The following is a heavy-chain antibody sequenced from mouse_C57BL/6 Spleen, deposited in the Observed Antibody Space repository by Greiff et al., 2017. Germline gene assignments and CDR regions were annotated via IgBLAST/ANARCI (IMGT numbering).Heavy chain of an antibody. CDR2: INPNYGGT. Sequence: VQLQQSGPELVKPGASVKMSCKASGYTFTDSNMHWVKQRHGKSLEWIGYINPNYGGTSYNQKFKGKATLTADKSSSTAYMQLNSLTSEDSAVYFCAKSYQDAMDYWGQGTSVTVSS. V-gene: IGHV1-22*01. CDR3: AKSYQDAMDY. CDR1: GYTFTDSN. J-gene: IGHJ4*01.